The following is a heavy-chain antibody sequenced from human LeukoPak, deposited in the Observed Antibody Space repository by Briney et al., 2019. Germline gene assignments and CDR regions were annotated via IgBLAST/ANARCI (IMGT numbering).Heavy chain of an antibody. V-gene: IGHV3-74*01. CDR1: GNYW. J-gene: IGHJ4*02. D-gene: IGHD2/OR15-2a*01. CDR3: ASFYETY. CDR2: INGDGSWT. Sequence: GGSLRLSCAASGNYWMHWVRQAPGKGLVWVSHINGDGSWTTYADSVKGRFTISKDNAKNTVYLQMNNLRAEDTAVYYCASFYETYWGRGTLVTVSS.